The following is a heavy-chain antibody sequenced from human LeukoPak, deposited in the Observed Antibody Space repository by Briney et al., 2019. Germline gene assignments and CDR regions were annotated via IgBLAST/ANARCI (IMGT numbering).Heavy chain of an antibody. J-gene: IGHJ3*02. D-gene: IGHD3-22*01. CDR3: ARVSYYNSSGYSSGDAFDI. Sequence: SQTLSLTCTVAGGSISSGSYYWRWIRQPAGKGLEWIGRVYTSGSTNYNPSLKSRVTIQVDTSKNQFSLKLSSVTAADTAVYYCARVSYYNSSGYSSGDAFDIWGQGTMVTVSS. V-gene: IGHV4-61*02. CDR2: VYTSGST. CDR1: GGSISSGSYY.